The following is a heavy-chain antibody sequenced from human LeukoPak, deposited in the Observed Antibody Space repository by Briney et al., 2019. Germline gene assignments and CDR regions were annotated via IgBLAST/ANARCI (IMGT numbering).Heavy chain of an antibody. J-gene: IGHJ4*02. CDR2: IYYSGST. CDR1: GGSISSSSYY. Sequence: SETLSLICTVSGGSISSSSYYWGWIRQPPGKGLEWIGSIYYSGSTYYNPSLKSRVTISVDTSKNQFSLKLSSVTAADTAVYYCARVPLAAAGTFDYWGQGTLVTVSS. V-gene: IGHV4-39*07. CDR3: ARVPLAAAGTFDY. D-gene: IGHD6-13*01.